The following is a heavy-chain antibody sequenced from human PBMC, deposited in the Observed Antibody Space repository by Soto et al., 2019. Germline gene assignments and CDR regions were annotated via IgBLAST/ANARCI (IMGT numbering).Heavy chain of an antibody. CDR2: ISGSGGST. CDR1: GFTFSSYA. J-gene: IGHJ4*02. V-gene: IGHV3-23*01. D-gene: IGHD6-19*01. Sequence: PGGSLRLSCAASGFTFSSYAMSWVRQAPGRGLEWVSAISGSGGSTYYADSVKGRFTISRDNSKNTLYLQMNSLRAEDTAVYYCAKPYSSGQKNFDYWGQGTLVTVSS. CDR3: AKPYSSGQKNFDY.